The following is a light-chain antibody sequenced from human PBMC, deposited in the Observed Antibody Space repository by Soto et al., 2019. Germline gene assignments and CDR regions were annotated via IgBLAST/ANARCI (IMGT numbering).Light chain of an antibody. CDR3: QQYNSYQT. CDR2: DAS. J-gene: IGKJ1*01. V-gene: IGKV1-17*01. CDR1: QGIRNY. Sequence: DIQMTQSPSSLSASVGDRVTITCRASQGIRNYLGWYQQKPGKAPKLLIYDASSLESGVPSRFSGSGSGTEFTLTISSLQPDDFATYYCQQYNSYQTFGQGTKVDIK.